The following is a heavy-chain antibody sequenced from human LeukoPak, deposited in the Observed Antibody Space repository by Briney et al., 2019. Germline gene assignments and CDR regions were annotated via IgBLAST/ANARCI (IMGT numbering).Heavy chain of an antibody. CDR3: ARSPTPIAAAVI. Sequence: GGSLRLSCAASGFTFSSYSMNRVRQAPGKGLEWVSSISSSSSYIYYADSVKGRFTISRDNAKNSLYLQMNSLRAEDTAVYYCARSPTPIAAAVIWGQGTLVTVSS. CDR1: GFTFSSYS. V-gene: IGHV3-21*01. D-gene: IGHD6-13*01. CDR2: ISSSSSYI. J-gene: IGHJ4*02.